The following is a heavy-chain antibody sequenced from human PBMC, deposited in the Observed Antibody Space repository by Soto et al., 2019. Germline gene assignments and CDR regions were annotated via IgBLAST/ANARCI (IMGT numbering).Heavy chain of an antibody. Sequence: PGGSLRLSCAASGFTFSSYSMNWVRQAPGKGLEWVSSISSSSSYIYYADSVKGRFTISRDNAKNSLYLQMNSLRAEDTAVYYCARDSRARNYNWFDPWGQGTLVTVSS. CDR3: ARDSRARNYNWFDP. V-gene: IGHV3-21*01. J-gene: IGHJ5*02. CDR1: GFTFSSYS. CDR2: ISSSSSYI.